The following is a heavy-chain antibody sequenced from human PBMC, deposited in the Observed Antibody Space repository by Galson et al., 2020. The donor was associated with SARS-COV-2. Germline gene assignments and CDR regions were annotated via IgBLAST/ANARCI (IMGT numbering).Heavy chain of an antibody. CDR3: ATQPRIVAVGGHYYYGMDV. CDR1: GYTFSGYY. V-gene: IGHV1-2*02. Sequence: DSVKVSCQGSGYTFSGYYIHWVRQAPGQGLEWMGWINTNTGATNYAQNFQARVTMTRDTPISTAYMELSSLRHDDTAVYYCATQPRIVAVGGHYYYGMDVWGQGTTVIVSS. J-gene: IGHJ6*02. D-gene: IGHD3-22*01. CDR2: INTNTGAT.